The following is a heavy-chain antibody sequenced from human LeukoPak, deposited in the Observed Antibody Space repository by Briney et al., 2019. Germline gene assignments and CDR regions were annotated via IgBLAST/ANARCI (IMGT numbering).Heavy chain of an antibody. CDR1: GYSFTSYW. CDR3: ASIRYERGYSYGVGSKYFQH. Sequence: GESLKISCKGSGYSFTSYWIGWVRQMPGKGLEWMGIIYPGDSDTRYSPSFQGQVTISADKSISTAYLQWSSLKASDTAMYYCASIRYERGYSYGVGSKYFQHWGQGTLVTVSS. J-gene: IGHJ1*01. CDR2: IYPGDSDT. V-gene: IGHV5-51*01. D-gene: IGHD5-18*01.